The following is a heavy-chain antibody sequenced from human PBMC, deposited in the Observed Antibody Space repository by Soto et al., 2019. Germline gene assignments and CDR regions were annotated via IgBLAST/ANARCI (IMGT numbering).Heavy chain of an antibody. J-gene: IGHJ3*02. CDR2: SRNKASGYTT. V-gene: IGHV3-72*01. CDR1: GFTFSDHY. Sequence: VQLVESGGGLVQPGGSLRLSCAASGFTFSDHYMDWVRQAPGKGLEWIARSRNKASGYTTVYAASVRGKFTISRDDSRSSLYLQMNSLNTEDTAVYYCARGFHSFDIWAEGQWSPSLQ. CDR3: ARGFHSFDI.